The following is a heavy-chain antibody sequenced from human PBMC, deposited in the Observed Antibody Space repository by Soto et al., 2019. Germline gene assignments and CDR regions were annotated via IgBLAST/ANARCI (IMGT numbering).Heavy chain of an antibody. D-gene: IGHD2-2*01. Sequence: ASVKVSCKASGYTFTSYGISWVRQAPGQGLEWMGWISAYNGNTNYAQKLQGRVTMTIDTSTSTAYMELRSLRSDDTAVYYCASYCSSTSCPHKYGMDVWGQGTTVTVSS. CDR1: GYTFTSYG. CDR3: ASYCSSTSCPHKYGMDV. J-gene: IGHJ6*02. CDR2: ISAYNGNT. V-gene: IGHV1-18*01.